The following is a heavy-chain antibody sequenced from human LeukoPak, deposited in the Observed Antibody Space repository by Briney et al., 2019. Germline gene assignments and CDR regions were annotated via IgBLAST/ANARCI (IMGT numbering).Heavy chain of an antibody. CDR1: GGSISSYY. J-gene: IGHJ3*02. CDR3: ARDSYYDSSGYYHAFDI. V-gene: IGHV4-4*07. Sequence: PSETLSLTCTVSGGSISSYYWSWIRQPAGKGLKWIGRIYTSGSTNYNPSLKSRVTMSVDTSKNQFSLKLSSVIAADTAVYYCARDSYYDSSGYYHAFDIWGQGTMVTVSS. CDR2: IYTSGST. D-gene: IGHD3-22*01.